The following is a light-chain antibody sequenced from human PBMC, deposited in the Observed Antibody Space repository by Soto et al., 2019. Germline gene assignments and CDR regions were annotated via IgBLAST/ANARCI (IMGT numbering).Light chain of an antibody. V-gene: IGLV2-11*01. CDR2: NVI. CDR3: CSYAGSYTYV. Sequence: QSVLTQPRSVSGYPGQSVTISCTGTSSDVGGYNFVSWYQHHPGKAPKLIIYNVIQRPSGVPDLFSASKSDNTASLTISGLQAEDEADYYCCSYAGSYTYVFGTGTKVTVL. J-gene: IGLJ1*01. CDR1: SSDVGGYNF.